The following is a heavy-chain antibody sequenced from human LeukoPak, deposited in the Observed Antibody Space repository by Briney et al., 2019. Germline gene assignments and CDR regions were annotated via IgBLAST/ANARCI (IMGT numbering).Heavy chain of an antibody. D-gene: IGHD4-23*01. Sequence: GGSLRLSCAASGFTFSSYGMHWVRQAPGKGLEWVAVIWYDGSNKYYADSVKGRFTISRDNSKNTLYLQMNSLRAEDTAVYYCARGPFQRTTVVTGLNFDYWGQGTLVTVSS. CDR1: GFTFSSYG. V-gene: IGHV3-33*01. CDR3: ARGPFQRTTVVTGLNFDY. CDR2: IWYDGSNK. J-gene: IGHJ4*02.